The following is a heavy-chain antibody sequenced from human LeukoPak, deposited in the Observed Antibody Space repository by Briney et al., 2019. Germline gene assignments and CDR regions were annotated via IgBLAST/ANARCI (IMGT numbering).Heavy chain of an antibody. CDR3: ARGGGNGGGWVGHYYYMDV. CDR1: GFTFSSYA. J-gene: IGHJ6*03. D-gene: IGHD4-23*01. CDR2: IYYSGST. Sequence: GSLRLSCAASGFTFSSYAMSWVRQAPGKGLEWIGYIYYSGSTNYNPSLKSRVTISVDTSKNQFSLRLSSVSAADTAVYYCARGGGNGGGWVGHYYYMDVWGKGTTVTVSS. V-gene: IGHV4-59*08.